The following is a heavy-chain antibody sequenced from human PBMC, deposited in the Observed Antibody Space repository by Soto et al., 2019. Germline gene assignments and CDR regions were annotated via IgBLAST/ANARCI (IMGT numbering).Heavy chain of an antibody. CDR1: GFTFSNAW. CDR3: FWDTGLYDRSGYYAQN. CDR2: IKSKTDGGTT. Sequence: PGGSLRLSCAASGFTFSNAWMSWVRQAPGKGLEWVGRIKSKTDGGTTDYAAPVKGRFTTSRDDSKNTLYLQMNSLKTEDTAVYYCFWDTGLYDRSGYYAQNWGQGTLVTVSS. D-gene: IGHD3-22*01. J-gene: IGHJ4*02. V-gene: IGHV3-15*01.